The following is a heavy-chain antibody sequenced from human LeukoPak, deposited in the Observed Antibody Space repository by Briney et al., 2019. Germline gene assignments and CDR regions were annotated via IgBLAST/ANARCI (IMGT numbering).Heavy chain of an antibody. CDR3: ARGGVEMATSYYFDY. D-gene: IGHD5-24*01. CDR2: INSGGST. J-gene: IGHJ4*02. V-gene: IGHV3-23*01. CDR1: GFTFSSYA. Sequence: SGGSLRLSCAASGFTFSSYAMSWVRQAPGKGLEWVSVINSGGSTHYADSVKGRFTISRDNPKSAVYLQMNSLRVEDTAVYYCARGGVEMATSYYFDYWGQGTLVTVSS.